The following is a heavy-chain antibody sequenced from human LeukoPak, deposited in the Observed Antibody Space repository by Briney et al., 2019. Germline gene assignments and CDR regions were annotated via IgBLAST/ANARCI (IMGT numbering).Heavy chain of an antibody. J-gene: IGHJ4*02. CDR3: ARGNLAYYDFWSGSHFDY. CDR1: GYTFTSYG. V-gene: IGHV1-18*01. CDR2: INAYNGNT. D-gene: IGHD3-3*01. Sequence: ASVKVSCKASGYTFTSYGISWVRQAPGQGLEWMGWINAYNGNTNYAQKLQGRVTMTTDTSTSTAFMELRSLRSDDTAVYYCARGNLAYYDFWSGSHFDYWGQGTLVTVSS.